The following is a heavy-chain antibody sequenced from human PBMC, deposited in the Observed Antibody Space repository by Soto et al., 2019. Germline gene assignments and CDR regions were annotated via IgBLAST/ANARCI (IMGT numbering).Heavy chain of an antibody. CDR3: ARARTLDILTGYYVSAYYMDV. D-gene: IGHD3-9*01. J-gene: IGHJ6*03. CDR2: ISSSGSTI. CDR1: GFTFSDYY. V-gene: IGHV3-11*01. Sequence: QVQLVESGGGLVKPGGSLRLSCAASGFTFSDYYMSWIRQAPGKGLEWVSYISSSGSTIYYADSVKGRFTISRDNTEYSLYLQMNSMRAVDTDVYYCARARTLDILTGYYVSAYYMDVWGKGTTVTVSS.